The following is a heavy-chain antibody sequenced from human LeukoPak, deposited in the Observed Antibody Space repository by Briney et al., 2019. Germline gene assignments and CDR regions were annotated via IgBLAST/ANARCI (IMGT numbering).Heavy chain of an antibody. CDR1: GGSFSGYY. D-gene: IGHD6-13*01. CDR2: INHSGST. J-gene: IGHJ4*02. CDR3: ARGPRGTYSSSWYRT. Sequence: SETLSLTCAAYGGSFSGYYWSWIRQPPGKGLEWIGEINHSGSTNYNPSLKSRVTISVDTSKNQFSLKLSSVTAADTAVYYCARGPRGTYSSSWYRTWGQGTLVTVSS. V-gene: IGHV4-34*01.